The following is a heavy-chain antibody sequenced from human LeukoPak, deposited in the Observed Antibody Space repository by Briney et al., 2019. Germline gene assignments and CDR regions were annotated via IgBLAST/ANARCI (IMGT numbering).Heavy chain of an antibody. V-gene: IGHV4-59*01. Sequence: PSETLSLTCTVSGGSISTYYRSWIRQPPGKGLEWIAYIHYSGSTHYNPSLKSRVTISVDTSKNQFSLKLSSVTAADTAVYYCARYGGWYFDYWGQGTLVTVSS. CDR2: IHYSGST. CDR1: GGSISTYY. D-gene: IGHD2-15*01. CDR3: ARYGGWYFDY. J-gene: IGHJ4*02.